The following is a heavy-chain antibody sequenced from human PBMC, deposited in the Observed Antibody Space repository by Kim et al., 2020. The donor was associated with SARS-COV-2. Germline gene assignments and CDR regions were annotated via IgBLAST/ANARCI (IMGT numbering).Heavy chain of an antibody. V-gene: IGHV3-23*01. CDR3: AATGYCSGTSCYKDY. Sequence: ADSLKGRFTISRDNSRNTLYLQVNSLRADDTAFYYCAATGYCSGTSCYKDYWGQGTLVTVAS. D-gene: IGHD2-2*01. J-gene: IGHJ4*02.